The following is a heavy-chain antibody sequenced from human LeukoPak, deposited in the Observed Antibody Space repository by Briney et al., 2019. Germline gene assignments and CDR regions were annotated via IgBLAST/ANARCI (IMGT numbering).Heavy chain of an antibody. CDR1: GGSFSGYY. CDR3: ASSQMSAIWFGGPSGMDV. Sequence: PSETLSLTCAVYGGSFSGYYWSWIRQPPGKGLEWIGEINHSGSTNYNPSLKSRVTISVDTSKNQFSLKLSSVTAADTAVYYCASSQMSAIWFGGPSGMDVWGQGTTVTVSS. D-gene: IGHD3-10*01. J-gene: IGHJ6*02. CDR2: INHSGST. V-gene: IGHV4-34*01.